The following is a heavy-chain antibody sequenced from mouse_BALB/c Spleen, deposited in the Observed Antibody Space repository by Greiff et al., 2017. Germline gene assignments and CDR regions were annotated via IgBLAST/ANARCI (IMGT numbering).Heavy chain of an antibody. J-gene: IGHJ3*01. CDR3: ARLGDNSLFAY. CDR1: GYTFSSYW. V-gene: IGHV1-9*01. CDR2: ILPGSGST. D-gene: IGHD1-3*01. Sequence: QVQLQQSRAELMKPGASVKLSCKATGYTFSSYWIEWVKQRPGHGLEWIGEILPGSGSTNYNEKFKGKATFTADTSSNTAYMQLSSLTSEDSAVFYCARLGDNSLFAYWGQGTLVTVSA.